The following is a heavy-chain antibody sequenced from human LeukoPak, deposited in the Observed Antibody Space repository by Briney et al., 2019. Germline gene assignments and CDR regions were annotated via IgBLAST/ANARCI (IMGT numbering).Heavy chain of an antibody. CDR2: ISSSSSYI. CDR1: GFTFSIYS. D-gene: IGHD6-19*01. V-gene: IGHV3-21*01. Sequence: NPGGSLRLSCAASGFTFSIYSMSWVRQAPGKGLEWVSSISSSSSYIYYADSVKGRFTISRDNAKNSLYLQMNSLRAEDTAVYYCARDGVAGQYFQHWGQGTLVTVSS. CDR3: ARDGVAGQYFQH. J-gene: IGHJ1*01.